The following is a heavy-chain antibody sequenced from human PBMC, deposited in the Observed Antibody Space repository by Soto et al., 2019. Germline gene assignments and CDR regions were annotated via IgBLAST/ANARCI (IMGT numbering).Heavy chain of an antibody. D-gene: IGHD5-18*01. CDR3: AKAGRGHSYSYYYDC. CDR2: ISGRGAST. CDR1: GFTFTSYA. Sequence: PGGSLRLSCAASGFTFTSYAMTWVRQAPGKGLEWLSTISGRGASTYDTDSVKGRFTISRDNSKNMLYLQLNSLRAEDTAVYYCAKAGRGHSYSYYYDCWGQGTLVPVSS. V-gene: IGHV3-23*01. J-gene: IGHJ4*02.